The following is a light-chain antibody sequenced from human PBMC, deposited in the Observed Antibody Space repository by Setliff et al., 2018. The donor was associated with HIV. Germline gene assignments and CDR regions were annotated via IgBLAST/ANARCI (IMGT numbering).Light chain of an antibody. Sequence: QSALAQPASVTVSPGQSIAISCTGSSGDIGAHNYVSWYQQHHSLRIGPKLIIYDVYKRPSGVPDRFSGSKSGDTASLTISGLQSEDEADYYCCSYAGTYTYIFGTGTKVTVL. CDR1: SGDIGAHNY. V-gene: IGLV2-11*01. CDR3: CSYAGTYTYI. J-gene: IGLJ1*01. CDR2: DVY.